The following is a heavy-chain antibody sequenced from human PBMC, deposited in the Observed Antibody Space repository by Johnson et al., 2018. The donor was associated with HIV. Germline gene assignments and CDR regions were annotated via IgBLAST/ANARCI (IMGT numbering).Heavy chain of an antibody. CDR3: ARDRHTVPGPDAFDI. Sequence: VHLVESGGGLVQPGGSLRLSCAASGFTVSSNYMSWVRQAPGKGLEWVSVIYSAGYTYYADSVKGRFTISRDNSKNMLFLQMNSLRAEDTAVYYCARDRHTVPGPDAFDIWGQGTMVTVSS. J-gene: IGHJ3*02. D-gene: IGHD6-19*01. CDR1: GFTVSSNY. V-gene: IGHV3-66*02. CDR2: IYSAGYT.